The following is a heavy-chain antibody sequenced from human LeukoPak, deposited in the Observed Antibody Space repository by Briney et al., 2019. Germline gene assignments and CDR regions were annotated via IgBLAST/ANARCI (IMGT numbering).Heavy chain of an antibody. Sequence: SVTLSLTCTVSGGSISSYYWRWIRQPPGKGREWIGDLFYVASTNYNPSLKSRVIISVDTSNTQFSVQLSTLTAADTAACYCARLLDYYDSSGYYSDAFDIWGQGTTVTVSS. J-gene: IGHJ3*02. CDR3: ARLLDYYDSSGYYSDAFDI. CDR2: LFYVAST. CDR1: GGSISSYY. D-gene: IGHD3-22*01. V-gene: IGHV4-59*01.